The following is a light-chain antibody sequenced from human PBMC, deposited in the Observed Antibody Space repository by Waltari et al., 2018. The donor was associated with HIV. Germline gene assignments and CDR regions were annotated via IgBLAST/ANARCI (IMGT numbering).Light chain of an antibody. J-gene: IGLJ2*01. CDR2: RKH. CDR1: SANIGNNY. V-gene: IGLV1-47*01. CDR3: AAWDDGLSGVV. Sequence: QSVLTQPPSASGTPGQRVTISCSGSSANIGNNYVYWYQQLPETAPKLLIYRKHQRPSGVPDRFSGSKSGTSASLAVSGLRSEDEGDYYCAAWDDGLSGVVFGGGTKLTVL.